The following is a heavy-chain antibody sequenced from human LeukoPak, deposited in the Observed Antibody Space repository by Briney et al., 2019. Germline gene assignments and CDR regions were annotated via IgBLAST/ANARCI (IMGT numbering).Heavy chain of an antibody. J-gene: IGHJ4*02. D-gene: IGHD2-21*02. CDR3: ARRGDSDFRID. Sequence: GESLKISCKGPRHSFHSQWIGWVRQMPGKGLEWMGIIYPDDSDTRYSPSFQGQVTISADKSISTAYLQWNSLEASDSAIYYCARRGDSDFRIDWGQGTLVTVSS. CDR2: IYPDDSDT. CDR1: RHSFHSQW. V-gene: IGHV5-51*01.